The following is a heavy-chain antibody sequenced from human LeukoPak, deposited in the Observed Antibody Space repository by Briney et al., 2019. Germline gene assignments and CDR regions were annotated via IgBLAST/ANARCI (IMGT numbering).Heavy chain of an antibody. CDR2: INHSGST. J-gene: IGHJ5*02. D-gene: IGHD5-18*01. Sequence: SETLSLTCAVYGGSFSGYYWSWIRQPPGKGLEWIGEINHSGSTNYNPSLKSRVTISVDTSKNQFSLKLSSVTAADTAIYYCATRSYGFGFDPWGQGTLITVSS. V-gene: IGHV4-34*01. CDR3: ATRSYGFGFDP. CDR1: GGSFSGYY.